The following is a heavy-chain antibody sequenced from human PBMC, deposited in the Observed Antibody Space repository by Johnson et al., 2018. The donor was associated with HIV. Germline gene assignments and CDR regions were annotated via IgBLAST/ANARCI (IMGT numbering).Heavy chain of an antibody. J-gene: IGHJ3*02. CDR3: AREREDGPMIPGAFDI. D-gene: IGHD1-14*01. V-gene: IGHV3-66*01. CDR2: IYSGGNT. CDR1: GFTFSSYA. Sequence: VRLVESGGGLVQPGGSLRLSCAASGFTFSSYAMHWVRQAPGKGLEWVSVIYSGGNTYYADSVKGRFAISRDNAKNSLYLQMNSLRAEDTALYYCAREREDGPMIPGAFDIWGRGTIVTVSS.